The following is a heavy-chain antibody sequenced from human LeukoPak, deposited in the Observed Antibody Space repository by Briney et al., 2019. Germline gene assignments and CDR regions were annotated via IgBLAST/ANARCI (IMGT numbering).Heavy chain of an antibody. CDR1: GFTFSTYA. J-gene: IGHJ4*02. D-gene: IGHD4-11*01. CDR3: ARWDDYGNYGHDY. Sequence: GGSLRLSCAASGFTFSTYAMHWVRQAPGKGLEYVSAISDNGANTFYAHSVRGRFTISRDNSKNTLYLQMGSLRVEDMAVHYCARWDDYGNYGHDYWGQGTLVTVSS. CDR2: ISDNGANT. V-gene: IGHV3-64*01.